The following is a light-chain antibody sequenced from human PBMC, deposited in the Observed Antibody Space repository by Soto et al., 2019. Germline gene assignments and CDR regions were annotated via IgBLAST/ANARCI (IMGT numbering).Light chain of an antibody. CDR1: QSVSSSY. J-gene: IGKJ1*01. CDR3: QQYVTSPRT. Sequence: EIVLTQSPGTLSLSPGERATLSCRASQSVSSSYLAWYQQKTGQAPRLLMYATSNRATDIPDRFSGSGSGTDFTLTISRLETEDFSLYYCQQYVTSPRTFGQGTKVEIK. CDR2: ATS. V-gene: IGKV3-20*01.